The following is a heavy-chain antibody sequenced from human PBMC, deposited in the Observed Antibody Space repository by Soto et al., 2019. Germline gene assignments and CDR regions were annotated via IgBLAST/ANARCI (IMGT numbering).Heavy chain of an antibody. CDR2: INHSGST. Sequence: QVQLQQWGARLLKPSETQSLTCAVYGGSFSGYYWSWIRQPPGKGLEWIGEINHSGSTNYNPSLKSRVTISVDTSKNQFSLKLSSVTAADTAVYYCARGLIVVVPAAIPSWFDPWGQGTLVTVSS. CDR3: ARGLIVVVPAAIPSWFDP. V-gene: IGHV4-34*01. CDR1: GGSFSGYY. J-gene: IGHJ5*02. D-gene: IGHD2-2*02.